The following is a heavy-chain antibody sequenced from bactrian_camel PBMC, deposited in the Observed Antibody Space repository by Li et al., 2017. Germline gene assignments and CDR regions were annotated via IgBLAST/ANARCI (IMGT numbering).Heavy chain of an antibody. V-gene: IGHV3S40*01. CDR1: GVTFLSYC. D-gene: IGHD2*01. CDR2: MYTATART. CDR3: AAEGGSQQYCSGGHCCANPSY. Sequence: VQLVESGGGSVQAGGSLRLSCAASGVTFLSYCMGWIRQSPGKEREPVAYMYTATARTYYPDSVKGRFTISQVQEYAKTTIHLQMNNLQPGDTAIYYCAAEGGSQQYCSGGHCCANPSYWGQGTQVTVS. J-gene: IGHJ4*01.